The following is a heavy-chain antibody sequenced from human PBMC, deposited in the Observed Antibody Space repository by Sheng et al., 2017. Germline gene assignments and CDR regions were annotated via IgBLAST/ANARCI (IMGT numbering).Heavy chain of an antibody. CDR3: ARDLRESWTPSFDS. J-gene: IGHJ4*02. D-gene: IGHD3-16*02. CDR2: INHDGSEK. CDR1: GFTFSRFW. V-gene: IGHV3-7*01. Sequence: EVYLVESGGDLVQPGGSLRLSCAASGFTFSRFWMTWVRQAPGKGLKWVANINHDGSEKYYVESVKGRFTISRDNAKNSLFLQMNSLRVDDTAVYYCARDLRESWTPSFDSWGQGTLVTVPS.